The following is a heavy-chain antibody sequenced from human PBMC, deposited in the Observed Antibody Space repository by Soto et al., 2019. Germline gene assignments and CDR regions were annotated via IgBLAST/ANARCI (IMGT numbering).Heavy chain of an antibody. CDR1: GFTFSGYW. J-gene: IGHJ4*02. V-gene: IGHV3-74*01. Sequence: EVQLVESGGGLVQPGGSLRLSCAASGFTFSGYWMHWVRQAPGKGLVWVSRINSDGSNTNYADSVKGRFTISRDNANNMLYLQMNSLRAEDTAVYYCASGLVEYSSSWFAYWGQGTLVTVSS. CDR2: INSDGSNT. CDR3: ASGLVEYSSSWFAY. D-gene: IGHD6-13*01.